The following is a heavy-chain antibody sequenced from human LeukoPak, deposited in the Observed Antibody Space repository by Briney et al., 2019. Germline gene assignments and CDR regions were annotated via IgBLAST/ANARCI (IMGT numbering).Heavy chain of an antibody. CDR1: GFTFSSYG. D-gene: IGHD3-10*01. CDR2: ISSSSSTI. J-gene: IGHJ4*02. V-gene: IGHV3-48*04. Sequence: GRSLRLSCAASGFTFSSYGMHWVRQAPGKGLEWVSYISSSSSTIYYADSVKGRFTISRDNAKNSLYLQMNSLRAEDTAAYYCARDGTGMRGVTDYWGQGTLVTVSS. CDR3: ARDGTGMRGVTDY.